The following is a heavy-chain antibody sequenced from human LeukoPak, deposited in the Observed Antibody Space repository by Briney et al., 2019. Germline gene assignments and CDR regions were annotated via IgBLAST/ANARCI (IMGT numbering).Heavy chain of an antibody. V-gene: IGHV3-7*01. J-gene: IGHJ3*01. D-gene: IGHD1-14*01. CDR3: ARSNPNRNALDL. CDR1: GFTLNGYL. Sequence: GGSLRLSCAASGFTLNGYLMSWVCQAPGGGQEWVANIKKDGSEENYLDSVKGRFTVSRDNAKNSLYLQMSSLRGVDTAVYYCARSNPNRNALDLWGQGTMVTISS. CDR2: IKKDGSEE.